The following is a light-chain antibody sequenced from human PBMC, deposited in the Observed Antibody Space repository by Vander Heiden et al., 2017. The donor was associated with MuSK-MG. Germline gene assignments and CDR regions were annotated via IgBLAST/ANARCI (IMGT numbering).Light chain of an antibody. CDR1: ALPKLH. J-gene: IGLJ1*01. Sequence: SYELTQPPSVSVSPGQTARLTCPGDALPKLHAYWYQQKPGKATVLVIYKDSERPSGIPERFYGSSSGTTGTLTISGVQAEDEADDYCQSADSSGTYLYVFGTGTKVTVL. CDR3: QSADSSGTYLYV. CDR2: KDS. V-gene: IGLV3-25*03.